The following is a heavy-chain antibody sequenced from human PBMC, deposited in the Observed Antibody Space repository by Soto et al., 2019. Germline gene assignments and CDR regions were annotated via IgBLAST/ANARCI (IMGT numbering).Heavy chain of an antibody. CDR2: IYHSGST. D-gene: IGHD5-12*01. J-gene: IGHJ3*02. Sequence: PSETLSLTCAVSGYSISSGDYWGWIRQPPGKGLEWIGSIYHSGSTSYTPPLKSRVTISVDTSMNQLSLKLSSVTAADTAVYYCARWGRWLQFEDAFDIWGQGTIVTVSS. CDR3: ARWGRWLQFEDAFDI. V-gene: IGHV4-38-2*01. CDR1: GYSISSGDY.